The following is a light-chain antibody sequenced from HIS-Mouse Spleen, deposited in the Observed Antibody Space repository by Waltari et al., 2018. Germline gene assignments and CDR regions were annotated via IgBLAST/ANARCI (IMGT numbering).Light chain of an antibody. CDR3: QSYDSSNRV. V-gene: IGLV6-57*02. Sequence: NFMLTQPHSVSESPGKTVTISSTGSSGSIASNYVQWYQQRPGSAPTTVIYEDNQRPSGVPDRFSGSIDSSSNSASLTISGLKTEDEADYYCQSYDSSNRVFGGGTKLTVL. CDR1: SGSIASNY. CDR2: EDN. J-gene: IGLJ3*02.